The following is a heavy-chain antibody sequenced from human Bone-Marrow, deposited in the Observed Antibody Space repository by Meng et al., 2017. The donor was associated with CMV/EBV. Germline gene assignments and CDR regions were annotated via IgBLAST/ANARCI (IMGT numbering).Heavy chain of an antibody. CDR1: GFTFSSYS. D-gene: IGHD1-26*01. CDR3: ARDVKLMGAADY. V-gene: IGHV3-21*01. J-gene: IGHJ4*02. CDR2: ISSSSSYI. Sequence: GESLKISCAASGFTFSSYSMNWVRQAPGKGLEWVSSISSSSSYIYYADSVKGRFTISRDNAKNSLYLQMNSLRAEDTAVYYCARDVKLMGAADYWGQGTQVTGSS.